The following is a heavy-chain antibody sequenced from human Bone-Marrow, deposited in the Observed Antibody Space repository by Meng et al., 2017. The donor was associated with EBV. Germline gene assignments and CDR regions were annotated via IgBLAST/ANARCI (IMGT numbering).Heavy chain of an antibody. J-gene: IGHJ4*02. CDR2: LIPMSDAP. CDR1: GGTFRSDA. CDR3: ASESGRGFTPDY. V-gene: IGHV1-69*01. Sequence: QGQVVQSGAEGKKPGSSGGVSCKTSGGTFRSDAISWVRQAPGQGLEWMGGLIPMSDAPHYAQKFQGRVTITADESTSTHYMDLSGLRSEDTAVYYCASESGRGFTPDYWGQGTLVTVFS. D-gene: IGHD3-10*01.